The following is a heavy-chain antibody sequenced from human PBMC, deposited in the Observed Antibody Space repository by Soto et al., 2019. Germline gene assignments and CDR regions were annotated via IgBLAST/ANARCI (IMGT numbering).Heavy chain of an antibody. D-gene: IGHD3-10*01. J-gene: IGHJ6*02. V-gene: IGHV4-31*03. CDR2: IYYSGST. CDR1: GGSISSGGYY. Sequence: PSETLSLTCTVSGGSISSGGYYWSWIRQHPGKGLEWIGYIYYSGSTYYNPSLKSRVTISVDTSKNQFSLKLSSVTAADTAVYYCARDMYYYGSGSYPRYYYYGMDVWGQGTTVTVSS. CDR3: ARDMYYYGSGSYPRYYYYGMDV.